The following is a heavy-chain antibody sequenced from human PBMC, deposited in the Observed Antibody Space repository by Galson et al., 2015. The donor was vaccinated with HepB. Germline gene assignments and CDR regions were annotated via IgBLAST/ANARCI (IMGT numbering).Heavy chain of an antibody. V-gene: IGHV1-46*03. CDR3: ARAQLGGDCYYTMDV. CDR1: GYSFTSNY. Sequence: SVKVSCKASGYSFTSNYIYWVRQAPGQGLEWMGMINPSSGGTSYAQKFQGRVTMTRDTSTSTVYMDLSSLRSEDTAVYYCARAQLGGDCYYTMDVWGQGTTVTVSS. D-gene: IGHD5-24*01. CDR2: INPSSGGT. J-gene: IGHJ6*02.